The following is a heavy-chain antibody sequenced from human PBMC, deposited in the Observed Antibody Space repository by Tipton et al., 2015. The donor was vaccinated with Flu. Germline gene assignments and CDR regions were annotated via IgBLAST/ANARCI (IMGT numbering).Heavy chain of an antibody. CDR2: IYHSGNT. J-gene: IGHJ2*01. CDR3: ARGRTLFDL. Sequence: TLSLTCTVSGDSMRSDYFWGWIRQAPGKGLEWIGEIYHSGNTNYNPSLRSRVTMLVDKSKNQFSLKLRSVTAADTAVYYCARGRTLFDLWGRGTLITVSS. D-gene: IGHD3/OR15-3a*01. CDR1: GDSMRSDYF. V-gene: IGHV4-38-2*02.